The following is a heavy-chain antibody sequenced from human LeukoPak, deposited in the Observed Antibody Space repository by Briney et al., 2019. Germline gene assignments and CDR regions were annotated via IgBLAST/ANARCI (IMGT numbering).Heavy chain of an antibody. CDR1: GFSFSTYW. D-gene: IGHD2-15*01. CDR3: ARSSDEGIVVVVAAGIEAFDI. Sequence: GGSLRLSCAASGFSFSTYWMHWVRQAPGMGLVWVSRSNGDGTDTIYADSVKGRFTISRDNAKNTLYLQMNSLRAEDTAVYYCARSSDEGIVVVVAAGIEAFDIWGQGTMVTVSS. J-gene: IGHJ3*02. V-gene: IGHV3-74*01. CDR2: SNGDGTDT.